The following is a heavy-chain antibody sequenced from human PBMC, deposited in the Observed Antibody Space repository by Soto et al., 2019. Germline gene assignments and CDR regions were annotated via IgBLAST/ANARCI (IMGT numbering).Heavy chain of an antibody. CDR3: ATSEGTASMGGWFAT. Sequence: QVHLLQSGPEIKKPGASVKVSCKASGFSLSDDGINWMRQAPGQGLDWVGWISPYIDNTNYAQKFQDRVTLTTDTSTRSAYMELRSLRADDTAVYYCATSEGTASMGGWFATWGQGTLVTVSA. CDR1: GFSLSDDG. CDR2: ISPYIDNT. D-gene: IGHD6-13*01. V-gene: IGHV1-18*01. J-gene: IGHJ5*02.